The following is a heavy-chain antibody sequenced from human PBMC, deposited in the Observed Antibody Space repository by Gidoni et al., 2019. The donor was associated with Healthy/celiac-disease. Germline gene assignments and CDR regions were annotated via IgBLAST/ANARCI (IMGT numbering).Heavy chain of an antibody. D-gene: IGHD3-3*01. V-gene: IGHV2-26*01. Sequence: QVTLKESGPVLVKPTETLTLTCTVSGFSLSNSRMGVSWIRQPPGKALEWLAHIFSNDEKSYSTSLKSRLTISKDTSKSQVVLSMTDMDPVDTATYYCARMFRFLEWIPHAPYYYGIDVWGQGTTVTVSS. J-gene: IGHJ6*02. CDR2: IFSNDEK. CDR1: GFSLSNSRMG. CDR3: ARMFRFLEWIPHAPYYYGIDV.